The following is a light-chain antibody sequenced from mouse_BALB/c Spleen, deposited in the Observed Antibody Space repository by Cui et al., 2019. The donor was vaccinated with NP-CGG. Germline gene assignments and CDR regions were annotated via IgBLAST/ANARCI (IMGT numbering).Light chain of an antibody. CDR2: GTN. V-gene: IGLV1*01. J-gene: IGLJ1*01. CDR1: TGAVTTSNY. Sequence: QAVVTQESALTTSPGETVTLTCRSSTGAVTTSNYANWVQEKPDHLFTGLIGGTNNRDPDVPARFSGSLIGDKAALTITGAQTEDETIYFCALWYSNHWVFGGGTKLTVL. CDR3: ALWYSNHWV.